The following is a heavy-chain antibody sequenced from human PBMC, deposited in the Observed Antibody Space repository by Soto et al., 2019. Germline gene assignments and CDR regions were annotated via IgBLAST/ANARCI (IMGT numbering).Heavy chain of an antibody. D-gene: IGHD5-12*01. J-gene: IGHJ4*02. CDR3: ARLYSGYDSYYFDY. V-gene: IGHV1-18*01. Sequence: ASVKVSCKASGYAFTSYGISWVRQAPGQGLEWMGWISAYNGNTNYAQELQGRVTMTTDTSTSTAYMELRSLRSDDTAVYYCARLYSGYDSYYFDYWGQGTLVTVSS. CDR1: GYAFTSYG. CDR2: ISAYNGNT.